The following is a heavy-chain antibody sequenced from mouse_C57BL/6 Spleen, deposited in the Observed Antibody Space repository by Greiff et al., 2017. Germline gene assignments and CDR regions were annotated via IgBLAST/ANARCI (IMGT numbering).Heavy chain of an antibody. CDR2: IDPANGNT. CDR1: GFNIKNTY. J-gene: IGHJ2*01. D-gene: IGHD1-1*01. Sequence: EVKLVESVAELVRPGASVKLSCTASGFNIKNTYMHWVKQRPEQGLEWIGRIDPANGNTKYAPKFQGKATITADTSSNTAYLQLSSLTSEDTAIYYCAQIITTVVATNYFDYWGQGTTLTVSS. CDR3: AQIITTVVATNYFDY. V-gene: IGHV14-3*01.